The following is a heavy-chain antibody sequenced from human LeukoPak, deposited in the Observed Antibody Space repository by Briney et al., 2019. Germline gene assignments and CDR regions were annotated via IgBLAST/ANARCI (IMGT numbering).Heavy chain of an antibody. V-gene: IGHV1-18*01. Sequence: ASVKVSCKASSYTLISYAISWVRQAPGQGLEWMGWITAYNGYTTYTQKLQGRVTMTTDTSTNTAYMELRSLKSDDTAVYYCARGDCSGGSCYLPEYLQHWGQGTLVTVSS. CDR2: ITAYNGYT. D-gene: IGHD2-15*01. CDR3: ARGDCSGGSCYLPEYLQH. CDR1: SYTLISYA. J-gene: IGHJ1*01.